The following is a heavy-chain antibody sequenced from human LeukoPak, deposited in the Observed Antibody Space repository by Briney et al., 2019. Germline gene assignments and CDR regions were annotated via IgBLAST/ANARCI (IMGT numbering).Heavy chain of an antibody. D-gene: IGHD4-17*01. V-gene: IGHV3-23*01. J-gene: IGHJ4*02. CDR1: GFALSSYA. CDR2: ITGSGEST. CDR3: AKEYGNFDY. Sequence: GGSLSLSCAVSGFALSSYAMSCVREAPGEGVEWVSAITGSGESTHSADSVKGRFTISRDNSKNTLYLQMNSLRAEDTGVYYCAKEYGNFDYWGQGTLVTVSS.